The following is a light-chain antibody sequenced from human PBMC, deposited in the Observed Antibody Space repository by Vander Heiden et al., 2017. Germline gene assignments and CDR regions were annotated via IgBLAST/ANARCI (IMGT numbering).Light chain of an antibody. CDR1: QSVASTY. J-gene: IGKJ1*01. Sequence: EIALTQSPGTLSLSPGERATLSCRASQSVASTYLAWYQHKPGQAPRLLIYGVSSRATGIPDRFSGSGSGTDFTLTISRLEPEDFAVYYCQQYGSSPRTFGQGTKVEIK. CDR3: QQYGSSPRT. CDR2: GVS. V-gene: IGKV3-20*01.